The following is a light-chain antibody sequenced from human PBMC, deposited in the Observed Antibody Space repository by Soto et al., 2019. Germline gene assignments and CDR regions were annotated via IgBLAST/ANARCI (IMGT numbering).Light chain of an antibody. CDR1: SSDVGGYNY. J-gene: IGLJ1*01. V-gene: IGLV2-14*03. CDR3: SSYTSSSTPWV. Sequence: SVLTQPAYVSGSPGQSITISCTGTSSDVGGYNYVSWYQLHPGKAPKLMICDVSDRPSGVSNRFSGSKSGNTASLTVSGLQAEDEADYYCSSYTSSSTPWVFGTGTKVTVL. CDR2: DVS.